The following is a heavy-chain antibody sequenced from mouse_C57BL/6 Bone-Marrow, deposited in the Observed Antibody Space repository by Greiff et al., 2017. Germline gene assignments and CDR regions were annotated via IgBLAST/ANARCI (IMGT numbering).Heavy chain of an antibody. CDR3: ARDGNYWYFEF. D-gene: IGHD2-1*01. CDR1: GFNINDYY. V-gene: IGHV14-2*01. Sequence: VQLKQSGAELVKPGASVTLSCTASGFNINDYYMHWVKQRTEHGLEWIGRLDPEDGETTYAPKFQGKATLTADTSSNTAYLQLRSLTSEDTAVYYCARDGNYWYFEFWGTGTTVTVSS. J-gene: IGHJ1*03. CDR2: LDPEDGET.